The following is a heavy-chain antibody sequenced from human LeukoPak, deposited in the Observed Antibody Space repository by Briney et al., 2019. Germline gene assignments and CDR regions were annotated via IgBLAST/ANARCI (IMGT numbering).Heavy chain of an antibody. V-gene: IGHV4-39*01. Sequence: SETLSLTCTVSGGSISSSSYYWGWIRQPPGKGLEWIGSIYYSGSTHYNPSLKSRVTIPVDTSKNQFSLKLSSVTAADTAVYYCARLEGSGWPYYYYGMDVWGQGTTVTVSS. D-gene: IGHD6-19*01. CDR2: IYYSGST. CDR3: ARLEGSGWPYYYYGMDV. J-gene: IGHJ6*02. CDR1: GGSISSSSYY.